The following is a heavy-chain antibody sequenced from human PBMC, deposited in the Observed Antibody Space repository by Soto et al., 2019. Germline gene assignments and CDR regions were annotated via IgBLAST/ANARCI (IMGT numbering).Heavy chain of an antibody. CDR1: GGSFSGYY. D-gene: IGHD6-6*01. V-gene: IGHV4-34*01. CDR2: INHSGST. CDR3: ARELSNSPDYFDY. J-gene: IGHJ4*02. Sequence: SETLSLTCAVYGGSFSGYYWSWIRQPPGKGLEWIGEINHSGSTNYNPSLKSRVTISVDTSKNQFSLNLNSVSGADTAVYYCARELSNSPDYFDYWGQGTLVTVSS.